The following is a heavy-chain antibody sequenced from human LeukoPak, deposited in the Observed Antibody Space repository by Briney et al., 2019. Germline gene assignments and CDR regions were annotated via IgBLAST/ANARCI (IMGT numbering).Heavy chain of an antibody. D-gene: IGHD6-25*01. J-gene: IGHJ3*02. CDR2: ISSSSSYI. CDR1: GFTFSSYS. Sequence: GGSLRLSCAASGFTFSSYSMTWVRQAPGTGLEWVSSISSSSSYIYYADSVKGRFTISRDNAKNSLYLPMNSLRAEDTAVYYCARDSGRGAFDIWGQGTMVTVSS. V-gene: IGHV3-21*01. CDR3: ARDSGRGAFDI.